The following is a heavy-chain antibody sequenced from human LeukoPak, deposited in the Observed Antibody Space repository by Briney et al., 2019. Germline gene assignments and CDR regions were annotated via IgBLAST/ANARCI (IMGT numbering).Heavy chain of an antibody. Sequence: ASVKVSCKVSGYTLTELSMHWVRQAPGKGLEWMGGFDPEDGETIYAQKFQGRVTMTEDTSTDTAYMELSSLRSEDTAVYYCATGLRFLEWSYYFDYWGQGTLVTVSS. V-gene: IGHV1-24*01. J-gene: IGHJ4*02. CDR1: GYTLTELS. CDR3: ATGLRFLEWSYYFDY. D-gene: IGHD3-3*01. CDR2: FDPEDGET.